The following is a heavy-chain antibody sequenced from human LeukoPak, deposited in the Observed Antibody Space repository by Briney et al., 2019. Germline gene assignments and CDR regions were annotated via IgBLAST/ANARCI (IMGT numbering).Heavy chain of an antibody. Sequence: MTGGSLRLSCAASGFTFSNAWMSWVRQAPGKGLEWVGRIKSKIDGGTTDYAAPVKGRFTISREDSKNTLYLQMNSLKTEDTGVYYCTTDRTYYDDSSAYYYGLDYWGRGTLVTVSS. J-gene: IGHJ4*02. CDR3: TTDRTYYDDSSAYYYGLDY. V-gene: IGHV3-15*01. D-gene: IGHD3-22*01. CDR2: IKSKIDGGTT. CDR1: GFTFSNAW.